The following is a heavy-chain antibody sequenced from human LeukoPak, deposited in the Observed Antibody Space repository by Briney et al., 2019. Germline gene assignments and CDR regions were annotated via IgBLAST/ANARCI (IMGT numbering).Heavy chain of an antibody. V-gene: IGHV4-38-2*01. CDR3: ARLYYDFWSGYYGTSYFDY. Sequence: SETLSLTCAVSGYSISSGYYWGWIRQPPGEGLEWIGSIYHSGSTYYNPSLKSRVTISVDTSKNQFSLKLSSVTAADTAVYYCARLYYDFWSGYYGTSYFDYWGQGTLVTVSS. CDR2: IYHSGST. CDR1: GYSISSGYY. J-gene: IGHJ4*02. D-gene: IGHD3-3*01.